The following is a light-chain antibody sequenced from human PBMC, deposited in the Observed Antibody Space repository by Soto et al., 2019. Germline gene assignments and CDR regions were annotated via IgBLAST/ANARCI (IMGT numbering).Light chain of an antibody. CDR2: EVR. V-gene: IGLV2-14*01. Sequence: QSALTQPAAVSGPPGQSITISCTGTRSDIGRYNYVSWYQQHPGKAPKLVIYEVRNRPSGISNRFSASKSGNTASLTISGLQAEDEADYYCTSYTSNTTWVFGGGTKLTVL. CDR3: TSYTSNTTWV. CDR1: RSDIGRYNY. J-gene: IGLJ3*02.